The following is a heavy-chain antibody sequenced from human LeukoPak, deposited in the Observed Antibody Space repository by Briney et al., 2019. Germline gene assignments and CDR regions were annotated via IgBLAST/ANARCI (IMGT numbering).Heavy chain of an antibody. CDR3: ATTLARGYSGYDYYYYYGMDV. Sequence: SETLSLTCAVYGGSFSGYYWSWIRQPPGKGLEWIGEINHSGSTNYNPSLKSRVTISVDTSKNQFSLKLSSVTAADTAVYHCATTLARGYSGYDYYYYYGMDVWGQGTTVTVSS. D-gene: IGHD5-12*01. CDR1: GGSFSGYY. V-gene: IGHV4-34*01. J-gene: IGHJ6*02. CDR2: INHSGST.